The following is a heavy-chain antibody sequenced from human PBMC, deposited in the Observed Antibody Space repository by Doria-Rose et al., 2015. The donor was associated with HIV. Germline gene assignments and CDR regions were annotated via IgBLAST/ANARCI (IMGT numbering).Heavy chain of an antibody. D-gene: IGHD2-21*02. J-gene: IGHJ4*02. Sequence: VRQAPGQGLEWLGWISVYSGDTKYAQKFQDRVTMTTDTSTTTAYMDLRSLTTDDTAFYYCARAKAYCSGGDCYLLGAYWGQGTLVTVSS. CDR3: ARAKAYCSGGDCYLLGAY. CDR2: ISVYSGDT. V-gene: IGHV1-18*01.